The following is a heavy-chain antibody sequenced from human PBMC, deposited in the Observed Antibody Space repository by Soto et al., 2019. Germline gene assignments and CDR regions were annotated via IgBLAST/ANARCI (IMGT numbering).Heavy chain of an antibody. V-gene: IGHV1-24*01. CDR3: AHDIPLRL. Sequence: ASVKVSCKVSGYTLTELSMQWVRQAPGKGLEWMGGFDPEDGEEMYAQKFQGRVTMTEDTSTDTAYMELSGLRSDDTGVYYCAHDIPLRLWGQGTLVTVS. D-gene: IGHD3-9*01. CDR2: FDPEDGEE. CDR1: GYTLTELS. J-gene: IGHJ4*02.